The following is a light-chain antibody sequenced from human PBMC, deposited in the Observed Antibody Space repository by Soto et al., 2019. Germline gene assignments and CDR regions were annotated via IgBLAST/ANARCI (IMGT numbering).Light chain of an antibody. CDR2: EVI. CDR1: RSDIGDSHY. CDR3: ASKAGRSRHVV. J-gene: IGLJ2*01. V-gene: IGLV2-8*01. Sequence: QSALTQPPSAAGSPGQSVTISCTGSRSDIGDSHYVSWYQQHPRKAPKLIISEVINRPSGVPDRFSASKSGNTASLTISGLQAEDEADYYCASKAGRSRHVVFGGGTKLTVL.